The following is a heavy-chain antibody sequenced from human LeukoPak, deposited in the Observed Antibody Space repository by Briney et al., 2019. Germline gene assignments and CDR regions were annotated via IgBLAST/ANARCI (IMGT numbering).Heavy chain of an antibody. CDR1: GFTFSSYA. D-gene: IGHD6-6*01. CDR3: ARDLRGRSSAPFDY. J-gene: IGHJ4*02. Sequence: GRSLRLSCAASGFTFSSYAMHRVRQAPGKGLEWVAVISYDGSNKYYADSVKGRFTISRDNSKNTLYLQMNSLRAEDTAVYYCARDLRGRSSAPFDYWGQGTLVTVSS. V-gene: IGHV3-30-3*01. CDR2: ISYDGSNK.